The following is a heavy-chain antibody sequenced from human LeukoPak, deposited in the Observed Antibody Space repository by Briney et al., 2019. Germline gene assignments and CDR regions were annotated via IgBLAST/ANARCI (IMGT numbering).Heavy chain of an antibody. CDR2: ISSSGSTI. D-gene: IGHD4-17*01. J-gene: IGHJ6*03. V-gene: IGHV3-11*04. Sequence: GGSLRLSCAASGFTFSDYYMSWIRQAPGKGLEWVSYISSSGSTIYYADSVKGRFTISRDNAKNSLYLQMNSLRAEDTAVYYCAKDHADGDYTNYYYYYMDVWGKGTTVTVSS. CDR1: GFTFSDYY. CDR3: AKDHADGDYTNYYYYYMDV.